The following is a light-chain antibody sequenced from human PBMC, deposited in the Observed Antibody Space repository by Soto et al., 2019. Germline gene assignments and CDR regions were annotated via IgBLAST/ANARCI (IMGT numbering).Light chain of an antibody. Sequence: DIQLTQSPSFLSASVGDRVTITCRASQDVSRYLAWYQQKPGKAPNLLIYAASTLPSGVPSRFSGSGSETDFTLTISSLQPEDFATYYCQQLNSYVFAFGPGTKVDIK. J-gene: IGKJ3*01. CDR2: AAS. V-gene: IGKV1-9*01. CDR3: QQLNSYVFA. CDR1: QDVSRY.